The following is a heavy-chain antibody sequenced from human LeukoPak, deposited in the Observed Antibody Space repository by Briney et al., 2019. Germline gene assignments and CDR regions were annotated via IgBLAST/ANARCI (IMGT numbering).Heavy chain of an antibody. V-gene: IGHV3-21*01. CDR3: ARAFATVPAPYGMDV. Sequence: GSLRPSCAASGFTFSSYAMNWVRQAPGKGLEWVSFISTSSNYIYYADSLKGRFTISRDNARNSLFLQMNSLRAEDTAVYYCARAFATVPAPYGMDVWGQGTTVTVSS. D-gene: IGHD4-17*01. J-gene: IGHJ6*02. CDR2: ISTSSNYI. CDR1: GFTFSSYA.